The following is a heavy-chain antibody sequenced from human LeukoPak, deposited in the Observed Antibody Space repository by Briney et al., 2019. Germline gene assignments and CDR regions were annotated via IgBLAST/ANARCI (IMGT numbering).Heavy chain of an antibody. J-gene: IGHJ4*02. Sequence: GGSLRLSCAASGFTFSSYWMSWVRQAPGKGLEWVANIKQDGSEKYYVDSVKGRFTISRDNAKNSLYLQMNSLRAGDTAVYYCARVGSDSSGDFDYWGQGTLVTVSS. D-gene: IGHD3-22*01. CDR1: GFTFSSYW. CDR3: ARVGSDSSGDFDY. CDR2: IKQDGSEK. V-gene: IGHV3-7*03.